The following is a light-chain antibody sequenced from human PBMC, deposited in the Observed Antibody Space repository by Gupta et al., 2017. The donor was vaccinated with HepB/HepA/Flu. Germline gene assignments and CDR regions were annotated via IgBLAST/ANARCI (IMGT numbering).Light chain of an antibody. J-gene: IGLJ2*01. CDR1: SSNIGSNT. CDR3: EAWGDSLICPHVV. Sequence: GTPGQRVTISCSGSSSNIGSNTVNWYQQLPGTAPKLLIYSNNKRPSGVPDRFSGSKSGTSASLAISGLQSDEEADYYCEAWGDSLICPHVVFGGGTKLTVL. V-gene: IGLV1-44*01. CDR2: SNN.